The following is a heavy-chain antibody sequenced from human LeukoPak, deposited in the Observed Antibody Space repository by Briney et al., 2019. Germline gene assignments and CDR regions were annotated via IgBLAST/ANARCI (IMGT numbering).Heavy chain of an antibody. J-gene: IGHJ4*02. CDR1: GGTFSSYA. CDR3: ARDRQGYFDY. V-gene: IGHV1-46*01. Sequence: GASVKVSCKASGGTFSSYAISWVRQAPGQGLEWIGIINPSGGSTSYAQKFQGRVTMTRDTSTSTVYMELSSLRSEDTAVYYCARDRQGYFDYWGQGTLVTVSS. CDR2: INPSGGST.